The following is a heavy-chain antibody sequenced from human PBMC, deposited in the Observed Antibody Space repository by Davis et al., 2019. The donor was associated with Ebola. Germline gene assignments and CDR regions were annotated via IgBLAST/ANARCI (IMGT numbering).Heavy chain of an antibody. CDR2: INHSGST. CDR3: ARALSGSDPFDY. CDR1: GGSFSGYY. D-gene: IGHD3-22*01. Sequence: PSETLSLTCAVYGGSFSGYYWSWIRQPPGKGLEWIGEINHSGSTNYNPSLKSRVTISVDTSKNQFSLKLSSVTAADTAVYYCARALSGSDPFDYWGQGTLVTVSS. V-gene: IGHV4-34*01. J-gene: IGHJ4*02.